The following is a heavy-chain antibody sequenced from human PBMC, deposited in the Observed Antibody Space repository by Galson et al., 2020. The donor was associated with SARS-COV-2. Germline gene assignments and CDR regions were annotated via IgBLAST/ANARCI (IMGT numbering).Heavy chain of an antibody. CDR2: ISYDGSNK. CDR1: GFTHSSYA. D-gene: IGHD3-22*01. CDR3: ARGLQDSSGYYAWSMVY. V-gene: IGHV3-30*04. J-gene: IGHJ4*02. Sequence: GESLKISCPASGFTHSSYAMHWVSQAPGTGLERGAVISYDGSNKYYADPVKGRFTISRDNSKNTLYLQMNSLRAEDTAVYYCARGLQDSSGYYAWSMVYWGQGTLVTVSS.